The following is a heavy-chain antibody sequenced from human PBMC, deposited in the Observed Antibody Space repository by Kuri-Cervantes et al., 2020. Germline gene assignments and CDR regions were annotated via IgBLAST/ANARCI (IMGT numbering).Heavy chain of an antibody. D-gene: IGHD3-10*01. J-gene: IGHJ6*04. CDR3: ARRRTAGELFVNV. Sequence: LKISCAASGFTFDDYAMHWVRQAPGKGLEWVSGISWHSGSIGYADSVKGRFTISRDNAKNSLYLQMNSLTAEDTAVYYCARRRTAGELFVNVWGKGPTVPVSS. CDR2: ISWHSGSI. V-gene: IGHV3-9*01. CDR1: GFTFDDYA.